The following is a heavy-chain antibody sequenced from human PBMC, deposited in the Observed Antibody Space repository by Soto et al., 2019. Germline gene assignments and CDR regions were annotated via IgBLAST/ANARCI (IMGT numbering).Heavy chain of an antibody. Sequence: QVQLVESGGGVVQPGTSLRLSCAASGFTFSSYAMHWVRQAPGKGLEWVAVISYDGRNVYYADSVKGRFTISRDNSKNTVYLQMNSLSTADTAMYRSARQGFAELLWGGFDRWGQGTLVTV. CDR1: GFTFSSYA. CDR2: ISYDGRNV. D-gene: IGHD3-10*01. CDR3: ARQGFAELLWGGFDR. V-gene: IGHV3-30*04. J-gene: IGHJ5*02.